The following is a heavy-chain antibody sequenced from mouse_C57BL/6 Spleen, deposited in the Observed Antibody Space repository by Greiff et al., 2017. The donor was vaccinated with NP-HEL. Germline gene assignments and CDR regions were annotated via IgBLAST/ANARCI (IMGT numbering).Heavy chain of an antibody. CDR2: IYPGSGNT. Sequence: VQGVESGAELVRPGASVKLSCKASGYTFTDYYINWVKQRPGQGLEWIARIYPGSGNTYYNEKFKGKATLTAEKSSSTAYMQLSSLTSEDSAVYFCARRMDYYGSTWYFDVWGTGTTVTVSS. J-gene: IGHJ1*03. CDR1: GYTFTDYY. CDR3: ARRMDYYGSTWYFDV. D-gene: IGHD1-1*01. V-gene: IGHV1-76*01.